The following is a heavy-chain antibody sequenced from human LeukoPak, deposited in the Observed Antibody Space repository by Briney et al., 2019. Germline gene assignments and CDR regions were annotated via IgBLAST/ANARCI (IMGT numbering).Heavy chain of an antibody. CDR3: ARGGGGNSDAFDI. J-gene: IGHJ3*02. D-gene: IGHD4-23*01. CDR1: GFTFNSYW. CDR2: INSDGSTT. Sequence: GGSLRLSCAASGFTFNSYWMHWVRQAPGKGLVWVSRINSDGSTTSYADSVKSRFTISRDNAKNTLYLQMNSLRAEDTAVYYCARGGGGNSDAFDIWGQGTMVTVSS. V-gene: IGHV3-74*01.